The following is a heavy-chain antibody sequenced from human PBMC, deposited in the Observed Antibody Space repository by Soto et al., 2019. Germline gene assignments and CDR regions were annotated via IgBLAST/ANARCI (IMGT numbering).Heavy chain of an antibody. J-gene: IGHJ4*02. CDR3: AKGGGAYFPNYFDN. Sequence: GGSLRLSCAASGFTFSSYAMSWVRQAPGKGLECVSVIGGGDGSTYYANSVKGRFTLSRDNSKSTLYLQMNSLTVDDTAVYYCAKGGGAYFPNYFDNWGQGALVTVSS. CDR2: IGGGDGST. D-gene: IGHD2-15*01. CDR1: GFTFSSYA. V-gene: IGHV3-23*01.